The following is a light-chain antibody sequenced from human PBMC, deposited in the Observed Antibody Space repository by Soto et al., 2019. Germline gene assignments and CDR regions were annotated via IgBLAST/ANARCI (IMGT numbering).Light chain of an antibody. V-gene: IGKV3-15*01. J-gene: IGKJ1*01. CDR1: RSVGSR. CDR2: GAS. Sequence: DIVMTQSPATLSVSPGERVTLSCRASRSVGSRLAWYHQRPGRAPRLLIYGASTGATGIPVRFSGSGSGTEFTLTISSLQSEDLGAYYCQQYNIWPETFGQGTKVDIK. CDR3: QQYNIWPET.